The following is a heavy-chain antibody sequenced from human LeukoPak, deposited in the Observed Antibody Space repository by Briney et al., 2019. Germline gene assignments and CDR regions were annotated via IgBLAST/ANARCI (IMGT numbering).Heavy chain of an antibody. CDR1: GFIFSTYD. J-gene: IGHJ4*02. D-gene: IGHD3-16*02. CDR3: ATAANWGSYRYSCDH. V-gene: IGHV3-13*04. Sequence: GGSLRLSCAASGFIFSTYDMHWVRQATGKGLEWVSGIGTLADTFYPDSVRGRFTISRDNSKNTLYLQMNSLRAEDTAVYYCATAANWGSYRYSCDHWGQGTLVTVSS. CDR2: IGTLADT.